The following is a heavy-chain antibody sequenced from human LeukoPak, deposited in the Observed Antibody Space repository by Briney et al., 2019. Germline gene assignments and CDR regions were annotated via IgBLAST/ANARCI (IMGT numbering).Heavy chain of an antibody. CDR1: GYTFTGYY. J-gene: IGHJ4*02. V-gene: IGHV1-2*02. CDR2: INPNSGGT. D-gene: IGHD3-10*01. CDR3: VRSPTSGTYYNRPYYFDY. Sequence: ASVKVSCKASGYTFTGYYMHWVRQAPGQGLEWMGWINPNSGGTNYAQKFLGRVTMTRDTSINTAYMDLNRLRPDDTAVYYCVRSPTSGTYYNRPYYFDYWGQGALVTVSS.